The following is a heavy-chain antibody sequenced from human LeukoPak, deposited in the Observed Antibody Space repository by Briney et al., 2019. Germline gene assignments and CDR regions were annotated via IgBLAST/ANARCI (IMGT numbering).Heavy chain of an antibody. Sequence: NPSETLSLTCTVSGGSISTYSWNWIRQPPGKGLGWIGRIYTSGTTNYNPSLGSRVTISVDTSINQLSLKLSSVTAADTAVYYCARRVQEARSIGSANWLDPWGQGILVTVSS. D-gene: IGHD3-10*01. CDR3: ARRVQEARSIGSANWLDP. V-gene: IGHV4-4*09. CDR1: GGSISTYS. J-gene: IGHJ5*02. CDR2: IYTSGTT.